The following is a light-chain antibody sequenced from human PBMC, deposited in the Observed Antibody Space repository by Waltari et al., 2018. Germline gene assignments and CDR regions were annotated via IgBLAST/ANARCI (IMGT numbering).Light chain of an antibody. Sequence: DIQMTQSPSPLSASLGDRVIVTCRASHNIRDYVNWFQQSPGKPPKLLITRASTLHTSVPKSFTGSGSGTEFTLTISSLQPEDFASYICQQSYTTPNTFGQGTKV. CDR3: QQSYTTPNT. J-gene: IGKJ2*01. V-gene: IGKV1-39*01. CDR2: RAS. CDR1: HNIRDY.